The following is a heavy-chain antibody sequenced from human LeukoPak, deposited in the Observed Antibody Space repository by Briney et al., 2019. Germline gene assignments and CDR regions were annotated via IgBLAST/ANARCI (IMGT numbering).Heavy chain of an antibody. Sequence: SETLSLTCAVYGGSFSGYYWTWIRQPPGKGLEWIGEINHSGSSNYNPSLKSRVTISVDTSKNQFSLKLTSVTAADTAVYYCARSYNRVVLLYYWGQGTLVTVSS. CDR3: ARSYNRVVLLYY. J-gene: IGHJ4*02. D-gene: IGHD3-10*01. CDR2: INHSGSS. V-gene: IGHV4-34*01. CDR1: GGSFSGYY.